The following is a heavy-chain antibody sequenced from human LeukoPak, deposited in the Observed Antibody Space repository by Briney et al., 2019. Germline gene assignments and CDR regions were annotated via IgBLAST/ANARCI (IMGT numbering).Heavy chain of an antibody. V-gene: IGHV3-15*01. CDR2: IKSKTDGGTT. D-gene: IGHD3-22*01. J-gene: IGHJ4*02. CDR3: TTFSMIVVVITD. Sequence: GGSLRLSCAASGFTFSSYAMSWVRQAPGKGLEWVGRIKSKTDGGTTDYAAPVKGRFTISRDDSKNTLYLQINSLKTEDTAVYYCTTFSMIVVVITDWGQGTLVTVSS. CDR1: GFTFSSYA.